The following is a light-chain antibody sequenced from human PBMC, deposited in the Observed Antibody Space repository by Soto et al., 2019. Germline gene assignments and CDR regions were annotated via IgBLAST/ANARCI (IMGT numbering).Light chain of an antibody. CDR1: QSVSSD. J-gene: IGKJ4*01. V-gene: IGKV3-15*01. CDR3: QQYNKWPLT. Sequence: EIVMTQSPATLSVSPGERATLSCRASQSVSSDLVWYQQKAGQAPRLLIYDTSTRATGIPARFSGSGSGTEFTLTISSLQSEDSAVYHCQQYNKWPLTCGGGTKV. CDR2: DTS.